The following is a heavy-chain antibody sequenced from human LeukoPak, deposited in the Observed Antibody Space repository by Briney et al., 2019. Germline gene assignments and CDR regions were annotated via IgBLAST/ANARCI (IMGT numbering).Heavy chain of an antibody. V-gene: IGHV3-48*04. CDR2: ITAGSGTV. J-gene: IGHJ2*01. Sequence: GGSLRLSCAASGLSLSSNNMHWVRQAPGGGLEWLSYITAGSGTVFSADSVKGRFSISRDNARESLFLQMNSLRVEDTAVYYCARDLGLRRMIWGRGTLVIVSS. CDR3: ARDLGLRRMI. CDR1: GLSLSSNN.